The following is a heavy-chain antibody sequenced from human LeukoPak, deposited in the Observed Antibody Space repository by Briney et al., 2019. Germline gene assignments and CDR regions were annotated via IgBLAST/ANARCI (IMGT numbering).Heavy chain of an antibody. CDR3: ARDGRYYYDSSGYPHYYYYYGMDV. D-gene: IGHD3-22*01. CDR2: IWYDGSNK. J-gene: IGHJ6*02. CDR1: GFTFSSYR. V-gene: IGHV3-33*01. Sequence: GGSLRLSCAASGFTFSSYRMHWVRQAPGKGLEWVAVIWYDGSNKYYADSVKGRFTISRDNSKNTLYLQMNSLRAEDTAVYYCARDGRYYYDSSGYPHYYYYYGMDVWGQGTTVTVSS.